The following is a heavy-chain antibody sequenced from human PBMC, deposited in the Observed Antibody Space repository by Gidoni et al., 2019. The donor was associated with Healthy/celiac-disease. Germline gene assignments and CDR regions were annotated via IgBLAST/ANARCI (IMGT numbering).Heavy chain of an antibody. CDR2: ISAYNGNT. J-gene: IGHJ5*02. CDR1: GYTFTSYG. CDR3: ARDATYYDFWSGYQATNWFDP. Sequence: QVQLVQSGAEVKKPGASVKVSCKASGYTFTSYGISWRRQAPGQGLAWMGWISAYNGNTNYAQKLQGRVTMTTDTSTSTAYMELRSLRSDDTAVYYCARDATYYDFWSGYQATNWFDPWGQGTLVTVSS. V-gene: IGHV1-18*01. D-gene: IGHD3-3*01.